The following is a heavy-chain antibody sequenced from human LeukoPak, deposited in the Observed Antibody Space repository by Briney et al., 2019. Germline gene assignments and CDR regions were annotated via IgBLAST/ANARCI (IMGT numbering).Heavy chain of an antibody. CDR2: INTDGRIT. D-gene: IGHD1-26*01. Sequence: GSLRLSCVASGFSFRNYAIHWVRQAPGKGLEYVSVINTDGRITYYADSVKGRFTISRDNSKNTVYLQMGSLRGEDMAVYYCTRDGGSFCDFDYWGQGALVTVSS. CDR1: GFSFRNYA. CDR3: TRDGGSFCDFDY. V-gene: IGHV3-64*02. J-gene: IGHJ4*02.